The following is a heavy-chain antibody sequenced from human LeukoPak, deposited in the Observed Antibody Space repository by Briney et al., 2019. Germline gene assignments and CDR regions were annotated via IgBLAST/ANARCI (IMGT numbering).Heavy chain of an antibody. D-gene: IGHD6-25*01. CDR2: IGTAGDT. CDR1: GFTFSSYD. V-gene: IGHV3-13*01. J-gene: IGHJ3*02. Sequence: PGGSLRPSCAASGFTFSSYDMHWVRQATGKGLEWVSAIGTAGDTYYPGSVKGRFTISRENAKNSLYLQMNSLRAGDTAVYYCARAADLDAFDIWGQGTMVTVSS. CDR3: ARAADLDAFDI.